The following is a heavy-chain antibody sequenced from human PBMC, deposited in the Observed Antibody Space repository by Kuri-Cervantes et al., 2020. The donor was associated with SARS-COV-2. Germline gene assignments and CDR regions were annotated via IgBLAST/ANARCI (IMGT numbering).Heavy chain of an antibody. Sequence: GESLKISCAASGFTFSSYGMHWVRQAPGKGLEWVAVISYDGSNKYHADSVKGRFTISRDNSKNTLYLQMNSLRAEDTAVYYCARSLYGGTSWYYGMDVWGQGTTVTVSS. CDR1: GFTFSSYG. CDR2: ISYDGSNK. J-gene: IGHJ6*02. CDR3: ARSLYGGTSWYYGMDV. D-gene: IGHD4-23*01. V-gene: IGHV3-30*03.